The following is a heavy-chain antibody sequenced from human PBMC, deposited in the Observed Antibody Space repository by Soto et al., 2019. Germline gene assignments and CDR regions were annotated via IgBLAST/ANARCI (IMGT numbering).Heavy chain of an antibody. CDR3: ARDREAAYGGFQYGSGSLNFAY. Sequence: SLRLSCAASGFPFNSYSMHWVRQAPGKGLEWVAEIWYDGSKKYYADSVKGRFTISRDNSKNMLYLQMDSLRAEDTAVYYCARDREAAYGGFQYGSGSLNFAYWGQGPLVTVSS. J-gene: IGHJ4*02. V-gene: IGHV3-33*01. CDR1: GFPFNSYS. CDR2: IWYDGSKK. D-gene: IGHD3-10*01.